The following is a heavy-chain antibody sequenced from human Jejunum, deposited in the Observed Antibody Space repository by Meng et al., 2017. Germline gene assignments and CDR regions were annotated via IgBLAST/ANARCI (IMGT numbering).Heavy chain of an antibody. D-gene: IGHD2/OR15-2a*01. J-gene: IGHJ4*02. CDR3: ARGRTEHCDSSTCRYFDN. CDR1: GFTFKNYA. CDR2: ISDDGGIR. Sequence: GESLKISCAASGFTFKNYAFHWVRQAPGKGLEWVAVISDDGGIRSYADSVKGRFTISRDNSKNTLSLQLDSLKPDDTAVYYCARGRTEHCDSSTCRYFDNWGQGALVTVSS. V-gene: IGHV3-30*04.